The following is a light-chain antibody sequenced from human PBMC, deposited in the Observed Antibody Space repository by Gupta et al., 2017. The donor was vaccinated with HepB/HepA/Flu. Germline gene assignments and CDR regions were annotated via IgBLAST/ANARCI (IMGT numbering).Light chain of an antibody. CDR1: QSVLYSSNNKNY. CDR3: QQDYRTPLT. CDR2: WAS. Sequence: DIVMTQSPDSLAVSLGERATINCKSSQSVLYSSNNKNYLAWYQKKPGQPPKLLMYWASTRESGVPDRFSGSGSGTDFTRIISRLQAEDVAVYYCQQDYRTPLTFGGGTKVEIK. J-gene: IGKJ4*01. V-gene: IGKV4-1*01.